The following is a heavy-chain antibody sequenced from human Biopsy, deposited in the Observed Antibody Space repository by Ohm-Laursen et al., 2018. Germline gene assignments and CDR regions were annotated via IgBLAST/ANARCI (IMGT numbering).Heavy chain of an antibody. D-gene: IGHD6-19*01. CDR3: ARNTGWYGDLYYFDY. V-gene: IGHV1-46*01. CDR2: INPSGSTT. J-gene: IGHJ4*02. CDR1: GYSFTGYY. Sequence: ASVKVSCKASGYSFTGYYMHWVRQAPGQGLEWMGMINPSGSTTSYPQIFQGRVTVTRDTSKSTVYMELSSLRSADTAVYFCARNTGWYGDLYYFDYWGQGTLVTVSS.